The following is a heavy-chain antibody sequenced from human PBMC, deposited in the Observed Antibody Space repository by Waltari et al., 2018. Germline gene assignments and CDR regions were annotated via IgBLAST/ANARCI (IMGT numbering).Heavy chain of an antibody. V-gene: IGHV4-59*11. CDR2: NYYSGST. CDR3: ARALYYDFWSGYPTNFDY. Sequence: QVQLQESGPGLVKPSETLSLTCTVSGGSISSHYWSWIRQPPGKGLEWIGYNYYSGSTNYHPSLKSRVTISVDTSKNQFSLKLSSVTAADTAVYYCARALYYDFWSGYPTNFDYWGQGTLVTVSS. CDR1: GGSISSHY. J-gene: IGHJ4*02. D-gene: IGHD3-3*01.